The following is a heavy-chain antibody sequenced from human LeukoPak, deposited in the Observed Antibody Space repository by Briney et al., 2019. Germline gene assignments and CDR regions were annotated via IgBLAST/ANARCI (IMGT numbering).Heavy chain of an antibody. J-gene: IGHJ4*02. CDR3: ARGPRRNIMLIAVAGPYYFDY. D-gene: IGHD6-19*01. CDR1: AGSVAGYY. Sequence: SQTLSLTCAVYAGSVAGYYWRCIGHPPGKGREWIGEINHSGSNTTNPSLRRRVTISVDTSKSQFSLKLSSVTAADTAVYYCARGPRRNIMLIAVAGPYYFDYWGQGTLVTVSS. V-gene: IGHV4-34*01. CDR2: INHSGSN.